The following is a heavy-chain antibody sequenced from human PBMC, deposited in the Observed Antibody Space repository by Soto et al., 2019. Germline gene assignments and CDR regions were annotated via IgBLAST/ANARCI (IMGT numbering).Heavy chain of an antibody. D-gene: IGHD3-3*01. CDR2: IWCDGSNK. CDR3: ARDARYYDFGSGYSDQQYGMDV. Sequence: QVQLVESGGGVVQPGRSLRLSCAASGFTFSSYGMHWVRQAPGKGLEWVAVIWCDGSNKYYADSVKGRFTISRDNSKNTLYLQMNSLRAEDTAVYYCARDARYYDFGSGYSDQQYGMDVWGQGTTVTVSS. J-gene: IGHJ6*02. V-gene: IGHV3-33*01. CDR1: GFTFSSYG.